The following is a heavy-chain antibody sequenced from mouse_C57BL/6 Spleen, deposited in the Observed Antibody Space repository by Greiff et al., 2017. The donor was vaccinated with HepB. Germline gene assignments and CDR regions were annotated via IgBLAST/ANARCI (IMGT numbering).Heavy chain of an antibody. J-gene: IGHJ4*01. CDR3: ARGRSSGYVNYAMDY. CDR1: GFTFSSYA. D-gene: IGHD3-2*02. CDR2: ISDGGSYT. Sequence: DVMLVESGGGLVKPGGSLKLSCAASGFTFSSYAMSWVRQTPEKRLEWVATISDGGSYTYYPDNVKGRFTISRDNAKNNLYLQMSHLKSEDTAMYYCARGRSSGYVNYAMDYWGQGTSVTVSS. V-gene: IGHV5-4*03.